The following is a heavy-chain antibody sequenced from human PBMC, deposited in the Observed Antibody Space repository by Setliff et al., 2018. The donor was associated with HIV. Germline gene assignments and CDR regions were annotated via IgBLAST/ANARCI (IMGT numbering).Heavy chain of an antibody. CDR3: GRSAGTQYYYYYVDV. Sequence: TSETLSLTCTVSGDPIRSHYWSWIRQPPGKGLEWIGYIYYSGSTDCNPSLRSRATISVDTSKNQFSLKLSSVTAADTAVYYCGRSAGTQYYYYYVDVWGKGTTVTVSS. CDR1: GDPIRSHY. D-gene: IGHD6-13*01. CDR2: IYYSGST. V-gene: IGHV4-59*08. J-gene: IGHJ6*03.